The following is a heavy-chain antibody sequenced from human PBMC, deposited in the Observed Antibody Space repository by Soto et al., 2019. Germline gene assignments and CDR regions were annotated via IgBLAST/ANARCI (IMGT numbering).Heavy chain of an antibody. J-gene: IGHJ4*02. CDR2: ISYDGSNK. CDR3: ARDESPLQLWLKVDY. Sequence: PGGSLRLSCAASGFTFSSYAMHWVRQAPGKGLEWVAVISYDGSNKYYADSVKGRFTISGDNSKNTLYLQMNSLRAEDTAVYYCARDESPLQLWLKVDYWGQGTLVTVSS. D-gene: IGHD5-18*01. V-gene: IGHV3-30-3*01. CDR1: GFTFSSYA.